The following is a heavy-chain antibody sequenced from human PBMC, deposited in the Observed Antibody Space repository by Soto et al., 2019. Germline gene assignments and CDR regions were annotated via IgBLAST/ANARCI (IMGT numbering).Heavy chain of an antibody. Sequence: QVQLVQSGAEVKKPGSSVKGSCKASGGTFSTYAISWVRQAPGQGLEWMGGIIPIFGTAKYAQKFQGRVTITADESTSTAYMELSSLRTEDTAVYYCAREIFGVIISGGRDAFDIWGQGTMVTVSS. D-gene: IGHD3-3*01. CDR3: AREIFGVIISGGRDAFDI. V-gene: IGHV1-69*01. J-gene: IGHJ3*02. CDR2: IIPIFGTA. CDR1: GGTFSTYA.